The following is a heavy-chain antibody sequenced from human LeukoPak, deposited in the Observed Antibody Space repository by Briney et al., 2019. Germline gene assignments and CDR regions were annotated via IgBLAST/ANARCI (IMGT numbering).Heavy chain of an antibody. CDR2: IRSKTYGGAT. V-gene: IGHV3-49*03. D-gene: IGHD5-18*01. CDR1: GFTFGDYA. CDR3: TTEGFTYGHHSFDS. Sequence: GGSLRLSCTASGFTFGDYAMSWFRQAPGKGLEWVGFIRSKTYGGATEYAASVKGRFTISRDDSKSIAYLQMNSLKTEDTAMYFCTTEGFTYGHHSFDSWGQGTLVTVSS. J-gene: IGHJ4*02.